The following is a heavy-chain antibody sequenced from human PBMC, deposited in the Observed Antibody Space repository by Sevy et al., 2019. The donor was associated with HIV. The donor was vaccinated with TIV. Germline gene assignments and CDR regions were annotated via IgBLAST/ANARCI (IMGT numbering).Heavy chain of an antibody. V-gene: IGHV3-49*03. Sequence: GGSLRLSCTASGFTFGDYAMSWFRQAPGKGLEWVGFIRSKAYGGTTEYAASVKGRFTISRDDSNSIAYLQMNSLKTEDTAVYYCTSDPPSYGSGDIWGQGTLVTVSS. CDR2: IRSKAYGGTT. J-gene: IGHJ4*02. CDR1: GFTFGDYA. D-gene: IGHD3-10*01. CDR3: TSDPPSYGSGDI.